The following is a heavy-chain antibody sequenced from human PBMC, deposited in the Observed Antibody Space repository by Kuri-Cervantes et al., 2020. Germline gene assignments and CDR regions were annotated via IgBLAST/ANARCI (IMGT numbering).Heavy chain of an antibody. CDR2: FDPEDGET. V-gene: IGHV1-24*01. Sequence: SVKVSCKVSGYTLTQLSMHWVRQAPGKGLEWMGGFDPEDGETICAQKFQGRVTMTRDTSTSTVYMELSSLRSEDTAVYYCARYGGNSISGWFDPWGQGTLVTVSS. J-gene: IGHJ5*02. D-gene: IGHD4-23*01. CDR3: ARYGGNSISGWFDP. CDR1: GYTLTQLS.